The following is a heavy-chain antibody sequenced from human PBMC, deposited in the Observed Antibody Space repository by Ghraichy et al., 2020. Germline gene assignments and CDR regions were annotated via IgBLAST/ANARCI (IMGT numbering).Heavy chain of an antibody. CDR3: TTPGLGYYYYGMDV. J-gene: IGHJ6*02. CDR2: IKSKTDGGTT. Sequence: GSLRLSCAASGFTFSNAWMSWVRQAPGKGLEWVGRIKSKTDGGTTDYAAPVKGRFTISRDDSKNTLYLQMNSLKTEDTAVYYCTTPGLGYYYYGMDVWGQGTTVTVSS. V-gene: IGHV3-15*01. D-gene: IGHD3-16*01. CDR1: GFTFSNAW.